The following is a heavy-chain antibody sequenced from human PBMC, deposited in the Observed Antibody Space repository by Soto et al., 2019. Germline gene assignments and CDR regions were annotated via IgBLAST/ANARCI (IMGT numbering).Heavy chain of an antibody. CDR1: GYTFTSHG. D-gene: IGHD4-4*01. CDR3: ARTVSTMTTVSPYGMDV. CDR2: ISAYNGNT. V-gene: IGHV1-18*01. J-gene: IGHJ6*02. Sequence: GASVKVSCKASGYTFTSHGISWVRQAPGQGLEWMGWISAYNGNTNYAQKLQGRVTMTTDTSTSTAYMELRSLRSDDTAVYCCARTVSTMTTVSPYGMDVWGQGTTVTVSS.